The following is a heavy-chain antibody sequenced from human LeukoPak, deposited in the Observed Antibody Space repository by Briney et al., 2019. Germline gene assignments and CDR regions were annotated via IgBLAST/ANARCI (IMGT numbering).Heavy chain of an antibody. J-gene: IGHJ3*02. Sequence: SETLSLTCTVSGGSISSYYWGWIRQPPGKGLEWIGSIYYSGSTYYNPSLKSRVTISVDTSKNQFSLKLSSVTAADTAVYYCARDGNPDIVVVVAAKRDAFDIWGQGTMVTVSS. CDR3: ARDGNPDIVVVVAAKRDAFDI. V-gene: IGHV4-39*07. CDR2: IYYSGST. D-gene: IGHD2-15*01. CDR1: GGSISSYY.